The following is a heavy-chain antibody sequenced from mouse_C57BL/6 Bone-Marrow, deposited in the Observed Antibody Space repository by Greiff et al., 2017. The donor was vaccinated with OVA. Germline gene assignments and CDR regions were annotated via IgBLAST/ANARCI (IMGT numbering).Heavy chain of an antibody. D-gene: IGHD2-1*01. J-gene: IGHJ1*03. V-gene: IGHV1-59*01. CDR1: GYTFTSYW. Sequence: QVQLQQPGAELVRPGTSVKLSCKASGYTFTSYWMHWVKQRPGQGLEWIGVIDPSDSYTNYNQKFKGKATLTVDTSSSTAYMQLSSLTSEDSAVYYCAREEELYYGTWYFDVWGTGTTVTVSS. CDR3: AREEELYYGTWYFDV. CDR2: IDPSDSYT.